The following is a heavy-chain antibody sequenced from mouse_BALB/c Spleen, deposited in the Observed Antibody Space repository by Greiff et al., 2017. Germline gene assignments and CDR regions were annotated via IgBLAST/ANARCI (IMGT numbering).Heavy chain of an antibody. CDR3: ARSGVITTVVEGFAY. CDR1: GYTFTDYA. D-gene: IGHD1-1*01. J-gene: IGHJ3*01. Sequence: QVQLQQSGPELVRPGVSEKISCKGSGYTFTDYAMHWVKQSHAKSLEWIGVISTYYGNTNYNQKFKGKATMTVDKSSSTAYMELARLTSEDSAIYYCARSGVITTVVEGFAYWGQGTLVTVSA. V-gene: IGHV1-67*01. CDR2: ISTYYGNT.